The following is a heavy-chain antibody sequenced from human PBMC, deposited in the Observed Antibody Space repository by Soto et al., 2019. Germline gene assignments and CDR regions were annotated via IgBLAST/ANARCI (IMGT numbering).Heavy chain of an antibody. CDR1: GFTFSDAW. CDR2: IKSKTDGGTR. CDR3: TCLHYDILTGSKWHYFDY. J-gene: IGHJ4*02. Sequence: GGSLRLSCAGSGFTFSDAWMSWVRQAPGKGLEWVGRIKSKTDGGTRDYAAPVKGRVTISRDDSKNTLYLQMNSLKTEDTAVYYCTCLHYDILTGSKWHYFDYWGQGTLVTVSS. V-gene: IGHV3-15*01. D-gene: IGHD3-9*01.